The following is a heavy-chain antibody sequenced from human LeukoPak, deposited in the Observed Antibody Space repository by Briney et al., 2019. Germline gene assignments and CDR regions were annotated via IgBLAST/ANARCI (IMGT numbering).Heavy chain of an antibody. Sequence: PGGSLRLSCVASGFTFSSYSINWVRQAPGKGLEWVSYISSSSNTIYYADSVKGRFTITRDNAKNSLYLQMNSLRAEDTAVYYCARSFYYDTLTGYYFFDYWGQGTLVTVSS. D-gene: IGHD3-9*01. CDR2: ISSSSNTI. CDR3: ARSFYYDTLTGYYFFDY. J-gene: IGHJ4*02. CDR1: GFTFSSYS. V-gene: IGHV3-48*04.